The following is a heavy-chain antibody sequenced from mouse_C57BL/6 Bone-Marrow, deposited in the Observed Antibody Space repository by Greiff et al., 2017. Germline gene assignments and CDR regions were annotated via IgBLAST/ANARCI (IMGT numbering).Heavy chain of an antibody. J-gene: IGHJ3*01. V-gene: IGHV5-17*01. CDR3: ASWFAY. CDR1: GFTFSDYG. Sequence: DVMLVESGGGLVKPGGSLTLSCAASGFTFSDYGVHWVRQAPEKGLEWVAYISSGSITIYYADTVKGRFTISRDNAKNPLFLQMTSLRSEDTAMYYCASWFAYWGQGTLVTVSA. CDR2: ISSGSITI.